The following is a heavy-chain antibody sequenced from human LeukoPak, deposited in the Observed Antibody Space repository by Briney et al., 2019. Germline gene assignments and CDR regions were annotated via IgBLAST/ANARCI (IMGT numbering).Heavy chain of an antibody. CDR1: GFTFSSYS. Sequence: GGSLRLSCVASGFTFSSYSMNWVRQAPGKGLEWVSSISSSSYIYYADSVKGRFTISRDNAKNSLYLQMNSLRAEDTAVYYCARGSPSEYSSSSPLEYWGQGTLVTVSS. D-gene: IGHD6-6*01. CDR3: ARGSPSEYSSSSPLEY. J-gene: IGHJ4*02. V-gene: IGHV3-21*01. CDR2: ISSSSYI.